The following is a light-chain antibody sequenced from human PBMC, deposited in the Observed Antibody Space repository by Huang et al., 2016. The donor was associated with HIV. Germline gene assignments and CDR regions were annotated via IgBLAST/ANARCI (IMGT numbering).Light chain of an antibody. CDR2: SAS. CDR1: QVISNS. Sequence: DIRVTQSPSSLSTSVGDRVTITCRASQVISNSLAWYQQRPGKAPKLLVHSASTLENGVPSRFSGSGSGADYTLTVSSLQPEDFATYYCQQYYGTPTFGLGTRLEIK. CDR3: QQYYGTPT. J-gene: IGKJ1*01. V-gene: IGKV1-NL1*01.